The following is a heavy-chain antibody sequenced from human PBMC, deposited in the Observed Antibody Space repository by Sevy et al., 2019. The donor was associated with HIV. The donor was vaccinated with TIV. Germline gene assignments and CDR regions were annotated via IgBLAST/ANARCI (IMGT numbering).Heavy chain of an antibody. CDR3: ARKVGDM. CDR1: GFTFTDYW. Sequence: GGSLRLSCAASGFTFTDYWMSWVRQAPGKGLEWVANIKQDGSQKYFVGSVKGRLNISRDNAKNSLYRQMDNLRAEDTAVYYCARKVGDMWGQGTMVTVSS. CDR2: IKQDGSQK. D-gene: IGHD1-26*01. V-gene: IGHV3-7*01. J-gene: IGHJ3*01.